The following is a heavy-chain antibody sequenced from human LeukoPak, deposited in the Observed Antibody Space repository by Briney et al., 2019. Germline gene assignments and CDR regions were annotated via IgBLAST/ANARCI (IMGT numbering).Heavy chain of an antibody. CDR1: GGSISSYY. J-gene: IGHJ6*03. V-gene: IGHV4-59*01. CDR3: ARAIVVVPAAISGYYYYYYMDV. Sequence: PSETLSLTCTVSGGSISSYYWSWIRQPPGKGLEWIGYIYYSGSTNYNPSLKSRVTISVDTSKNQFSLKLSSVTAADTAVYYCARAIVVVPAAISGYYYYYYMDVWGKGTTVTVSS. D-gene: IGHD2-2*02. CDR2: IYYSGST.